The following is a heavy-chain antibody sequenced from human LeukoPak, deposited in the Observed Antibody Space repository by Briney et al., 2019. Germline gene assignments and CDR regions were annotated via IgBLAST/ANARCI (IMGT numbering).Heavy chain of an antibody. D-gene: IGHD6-19*01. J-gene: IGHJ4*02. V-gene: IGHV3-21*01. CDR3: ARDHNRYSSGWVPDY. Sequence: GGSLRLSCAASGFTFSSYSMNWVRQAPGKGLEWVSSISSSSSYIYYADSVEGRFTISRDNAKNSLYLQMNSPRAEDTAVYYCARDHNRYSSGWVPDYWGQGTLVTVSS. CDR1: GFTFSSYS. CDR2: ISSSSSYI.